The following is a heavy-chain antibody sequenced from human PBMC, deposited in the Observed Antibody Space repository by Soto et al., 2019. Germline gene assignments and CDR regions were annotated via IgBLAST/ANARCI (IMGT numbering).Heavy chain of an antibody. J-gene: IGHJ6*02. V-gene: IGHV3-7*05. CDR3: ARVSSLSYGTILNYYYYGMDV. Sequence: EVQLVESGGGLVQPGGSLRLSCAASGFTFSSYWMSWVRQAPGKGLEWVANIKQDGSEKYYVDSVKGRFTISRDNAKNSLYLQMNSLRAEDTAVYYCARVSSLSYGTILNYYYYGMDVWGQGTTVTVSS. CDR2: IKQDGSEK. CDR1: GFTFSSYW. D-gene: IGHD3-9*01.